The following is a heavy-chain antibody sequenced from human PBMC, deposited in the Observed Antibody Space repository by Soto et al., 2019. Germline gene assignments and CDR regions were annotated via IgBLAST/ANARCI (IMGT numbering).Heavy chain of an antibody. Sequence: TSETLSLTCTVSGGSISSSSYYWGWIRQPPGKGLEWIGSIYYSGSTYYNQSLKSRVTISVDTSKNQFSLKLSSVTAADTAVYYCASLTMIATVDVWGQGTTVTVSS. CDR1: GGSISSSSYY. V-gene: IGHV4-39*01. CDR2: IYYSGST. D-gene: IGHD3-22*01. J-gene: IGHJ6*02. CDR3: ASLTMIATVDV.